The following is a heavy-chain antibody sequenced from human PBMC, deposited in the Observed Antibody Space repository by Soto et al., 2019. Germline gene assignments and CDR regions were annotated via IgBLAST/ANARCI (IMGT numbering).Heavy chain of an antibody. CDR1: GGSISSYY. J-gene: IGHJ4*02. V-gene: IGHV4-59*01. CDR3: ARSPGDGPPTYLDY. CDR2: IYYSGST. Sequence: PSETLSLTCTVSGGSISSYYWSWIRQPPGKGLEWIGYIYYSGSTNYNPSLKSRVTISVDTSKNQFSLKLSSVTAADTAVYYCARSPGDGPPTYLDYWGQGTLVTVSS.